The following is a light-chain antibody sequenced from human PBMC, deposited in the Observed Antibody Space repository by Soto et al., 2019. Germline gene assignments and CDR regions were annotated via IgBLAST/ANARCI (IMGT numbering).Light chain of an antibody. J-gene: IGLJ3*02. CDR2: EVV. CDR1: TRDVGGYNY. CDR3: SSYRDYNKFV. V-gene: IGLV2-8*01. Sequence: QPVLTQPPSASGSPGQLVSISCTGTTRDVGGYNYVSWYQQHPGQAPKLIIYEVVKRPSGVPDRISGSKSGNTASLTVSGLQIEDEADYYCSSYRDYNKFVFGEGTKLTVL.